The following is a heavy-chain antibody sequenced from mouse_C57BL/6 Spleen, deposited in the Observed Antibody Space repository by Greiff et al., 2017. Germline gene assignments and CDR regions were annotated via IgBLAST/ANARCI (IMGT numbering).Heavy chain of an antibody. CDR2: INPNNGGT. CDR3: ARGSSWYFDV. CDR1: GYTFTDYN. J-gene: IGHJ1*03. V-gene: IGHV1-22*01. D-gene: IGHD1-1*01. Sequence: VHVKQSGPELVKPGASVKMSCKASGYTFTDYNMHWVKQSHGKSLEWIGYINPNNGGTSYNQKFKGKATLTVNKSSSTAYMELRSLTSEDSAVYYCARGSSWYFDVWGTGTTVTVSS.